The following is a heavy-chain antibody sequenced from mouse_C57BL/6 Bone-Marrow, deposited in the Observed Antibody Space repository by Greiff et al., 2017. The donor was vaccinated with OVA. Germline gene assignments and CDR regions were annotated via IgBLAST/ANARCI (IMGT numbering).Heavy chain of an antibody. D-gene: IGHD2-4*01. CDR3: ARERGLRRFDY. CDR1: GFTFSSYG. CDR2: ISSGGSYT. Sequence: DVMLVESGGDLVKPGGSLKLSCAASGFTFSSYGMSWVRQTPDKRLEWVATISSGGSYTYYPDSVKGRFTISRDNTTNTLYLQMSSLKSEDTAMYYCARERGLRRFDYWGQGNALTVSS. V-gene: IGHV5-6*02. J-gene: IGHJ2*01.